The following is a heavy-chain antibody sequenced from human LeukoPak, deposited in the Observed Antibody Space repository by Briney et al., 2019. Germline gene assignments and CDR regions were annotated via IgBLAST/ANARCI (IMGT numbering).Heavy chain of an antibody. D-gene: IGHD2-15*01. V-gene: IGHV3-66*01. CDR2: IYSGGST. CDR1: GFTVSSNY. CDR3: AKAPRYCSGGSCYSFDY. J-gene: IGHJ4*02. Sequence: GGSLRLSCAASGFTVSSNYMTWVRQAPGKGLEWVSVIYSGGSTYYADSVKGRFTISRDNSKNTLYLQMNSLRAEDTAVYYCAKAPRYCSGGSCYSFDYWGQGTLVTVSS.